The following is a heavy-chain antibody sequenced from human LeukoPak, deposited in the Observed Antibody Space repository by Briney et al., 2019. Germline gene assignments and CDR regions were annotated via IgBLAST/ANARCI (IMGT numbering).Heavy chain of an antibody. J-gene: IGHJ4*02. Sequence: PSETLSLTCTVSGGSISSSSYYWGWIRQPPGKGLEWIGSIYYSGSTYYNPSLKSRVTISVDTSKNQFSLKLSSVTAADTAVYYCARHGRGFRRYFDYWGQGTLVTVSS. CDR2: IYYSGST. CDR3: ARHGRGFRRYFDY. D-gene: IGHD1-26*01. V-gene: IGHV4-39*01. CDR1: GGSISSSSYY.